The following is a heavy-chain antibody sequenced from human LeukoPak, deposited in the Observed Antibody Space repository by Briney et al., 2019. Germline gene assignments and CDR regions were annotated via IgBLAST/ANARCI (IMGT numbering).Heavy chain of an antibody. J-gene: IGHJ4*02. D-gene: IGHD6-13*01. CDR2: IYYSGST. Sequence: SETLSLTCTVSGGSISSRSYYWSWIRQPPGKGLEWIGYIYYSGSTNYNPSLKSRVTISVDTSKNQFSLKLSSVTAADTAVCYCARESEAAAVWGQGTLVTVSS. CDR3: ARESEAAAV. V-gene: IGHV4-61*01. CDR1: GGSISSRSYY.